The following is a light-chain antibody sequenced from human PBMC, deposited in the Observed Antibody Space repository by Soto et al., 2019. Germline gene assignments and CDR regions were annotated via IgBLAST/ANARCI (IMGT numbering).Light chain of an antibody. V-gene: IGKV3-15*01. CDR3: QQYNNWPPK. CDR2: GAS. CDR1: QSVRTN. J-gene: IGKJ1*01. Sequence: EIVMTQSPATLSVSPGERATLSCRASQSVRTNLAWYQQKPGLAPRLLISGASTRATTIPARFSGSGAGTEFTLTISSLQSKDFAIYYCQQYNNWPPKFGQGTKVGIK.